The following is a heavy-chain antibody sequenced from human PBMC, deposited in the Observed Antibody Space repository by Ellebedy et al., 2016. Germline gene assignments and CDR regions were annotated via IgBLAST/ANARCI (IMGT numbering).Heavy chain of an antibody. CDR1: GDSITTRSFY. CDR3: ARDRVLLWFGH. Sequence: SETLSLTCSVSGDSITTRSFYWGWIRQPPGKGLEWIGSIYSSGSTYYNPSLKSRVTISVDTSKNQFSLDLSSLTAADTAVYYCARDRVLLWFGHWGQGTLVTVSS. CDR2: IYSSGST. J-gene: IGHJ5*02. D-gene: IGHD2-8*01. V-gene: IGHV4-39*07.